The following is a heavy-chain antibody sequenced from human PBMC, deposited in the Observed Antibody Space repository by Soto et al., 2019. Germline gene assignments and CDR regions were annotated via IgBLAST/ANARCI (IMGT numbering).Heavy chain of an antibody. D-gene: IGHD2-15*01. J-gene: IGHJ3*02. CDR3: ARDARYCSGGSCYRAAFDI. V-gene: IGHV3-33*01. CDR2: IWYDGSNK. CDR1: GFTFSSYG. Sequence: GGSLRLSCAASGFTFSSYGMHWVRQAPGKGLEWVAVIWYDGSNKYYADSVKGRFTISRDNSKNTLYLQMNSLRAEDTAVYYCARDARYCSGGSCYRAAFDIWGQGTMVTVSS.